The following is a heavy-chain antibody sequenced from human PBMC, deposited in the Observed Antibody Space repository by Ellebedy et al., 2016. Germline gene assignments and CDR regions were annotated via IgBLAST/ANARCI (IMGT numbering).Heavy chain of an antibody. D-gene: IGHD3-3*01. CDR2: INRIGNT. J-gene: IGHJ3*02. V-gene: IGHV4-34*01. CDR1: GGSLGGYY. CDR3: ARAWSYDDTTRGTSLDI. Sequence: SETLSLTCAVHGGSLGGYYWTWIRQPPGKGLEWVGEINRIGNTNYNPSLKSRHTISVDTSKNLFSLTLTSVTAADTSTYYCARAWSYDDTTRGTSLDIWGQGTMVTVSS.